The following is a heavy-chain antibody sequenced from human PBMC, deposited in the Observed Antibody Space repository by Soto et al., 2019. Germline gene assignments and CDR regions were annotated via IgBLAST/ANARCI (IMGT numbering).Heavy chain of an antibody. CDR3: ARVLPRRGAAGPFDY. J-gene: IGHJ4*02. Sequence: QVQLVESGGGVVQPGRSLRLSCAASGFTFSSYAMHWVRKAPGKGLEWVAVISYDGSNKYYADAVKGRFTISRDNSKNTLYLQMNSLRAEDTAVYYCARVLPRRGAAGPFDYWGQGTLVTVSS. CDR2: ISYDGSNK. D-gene: IGHD1-26*01. V-gene: IGHV3-30-3*01. CDR1: GFTFSSYA.